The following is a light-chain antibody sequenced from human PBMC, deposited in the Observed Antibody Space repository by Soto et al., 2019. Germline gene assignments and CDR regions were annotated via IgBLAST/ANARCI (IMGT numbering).Light chain of an antibody. Sequence: IQMTQSPSTLSASVGDRVTLTCRASQSINAWLAWYQQKPGKAPKLLIYDASSLQSGVPSRFSGSGSGTDFTLTISGLQPEDLATYYCQSYNTARPTFGQGTRLEIK. J-gene: IGKJ5*01. CDR2: DAS. V-gene: IGKV1-5*01. CDR1: QSINAW. CDR3: QSYNTARPT.